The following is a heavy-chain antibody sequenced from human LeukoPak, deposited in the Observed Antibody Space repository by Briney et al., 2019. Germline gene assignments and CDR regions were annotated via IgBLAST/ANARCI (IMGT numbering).Heavy chain of an antibody. CDR2: ISSNGGST. CDR1: GFTFSSYA. D-gene: IGHD4-17*01. Sequence: GGSLRLSCSASGFTFSSYAMHWVRQAPGKGLEYVSAISSNGGSTYYADSVKGRFTISRDNSKNTLYLQMNSLRAEDTAVYYCAKGDYGDPFYFDYWGQGTLVTVSS. CDR3: AKGDYGDPFYFDY. V-gene: IGHV3-64D*06. J-gene: IGHJ4*02.